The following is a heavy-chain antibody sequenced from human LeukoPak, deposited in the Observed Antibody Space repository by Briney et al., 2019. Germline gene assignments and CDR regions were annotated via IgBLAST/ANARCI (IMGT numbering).Heavy chain of an antibody. V-gene: IGHV4-59*01. CDR3: ARQPRERGTVNPPFDY. CDR2: IYYSGST. CDR1: GGSISSYY. D-gene: IGHD4-17*01. Sequence: SETLSLTCTVSGGSISSYYWSWLRQPPGKGLEGIGYIYYSGSTNYNPSLKSRVTISVDTSKNQSSLKLSSVTAADTAVYYCARQPRERGTVNPPFDYWGQGTLVTVSS. J-gene: IGHJ4*02.